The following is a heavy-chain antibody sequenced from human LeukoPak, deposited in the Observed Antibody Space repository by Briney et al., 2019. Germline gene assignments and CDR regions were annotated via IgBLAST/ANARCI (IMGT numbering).Heavy chain of an antibody. V-gene: IGHV3-53*01. J-gene: IGHJ4*02. Sequence: PGGSLRLSCAASEFTFNNYAMSWVRQAPGKGLEWVSIIYSGGSTYYADSVKGRFTISRDNSKNILYLQMNSLRAEDTAVYYCAREKLNWGFDYWGQGTLVTVSS. CDR2: IYSGGST. CDR1: EFTFNNYA. D-gene: IGHD3-16*01. CDR3: AREKLNWGFDY.